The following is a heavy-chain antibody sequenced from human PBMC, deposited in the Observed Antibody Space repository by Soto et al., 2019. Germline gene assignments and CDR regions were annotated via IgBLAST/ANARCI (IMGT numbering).Heavy chain of an antibody. CDR2: IYYSGST. CDR1: GGSINTYY. J-gene: IGHJ4*02. CDR3: ARGVFWNGYPVYFDC. D-gene: IGHD3-3*01. V-gene: IGHV4-59*01. Sequence: PSEPLSLTCIVSGGSINTYYWSWIRQPPGRGLEWIGYIYYSGSTYYNPSLKSRVTMSVDTSKNHLSLNLSSVTAADTAVYYCARGVFWNGYPVYFDCWGQGTLVTVSS.